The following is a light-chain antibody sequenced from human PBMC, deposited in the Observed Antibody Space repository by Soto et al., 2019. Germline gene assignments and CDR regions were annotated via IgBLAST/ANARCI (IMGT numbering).Light chain of an antibody. J-gene: IGKJ5*01. CDR3: MQGSHWPPIT. V-gene: IGKV2-30*02. CDR2: KVS. Sequence: DVVVTQSPLSLPVTVPHASAISFMPSQSPVHRDGNTYLSWFRQKPGRSPRRLIYKVSNREAGVPDRFSGSGSGTDFTLKISRVEAEDVGLYYCMQGSHWPPITFGQGTRLEIK. CDR1: QSPVHRDGNTY.